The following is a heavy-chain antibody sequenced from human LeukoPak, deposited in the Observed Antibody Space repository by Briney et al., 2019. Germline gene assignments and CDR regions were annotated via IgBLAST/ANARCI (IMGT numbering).Heavy chain of an antibody. CDR3: ARALGSPLDY. CDR2: INDDGSRT. J-gene: IGHJ4*02. CDR1: GFSFSTSW. D-gene: IGHD1-26*01. Sequence: PGGSLRLSCAAPGFSFSTSWMHWVRQAPGKGLVWVSRINDDGSRTTSADSVKGRFTISRDNAKNTVYLQMNSLRAEDTAVYYCARALGSPLDYWGQGTLLIVSS. V-gene: IGHV3-74*03.